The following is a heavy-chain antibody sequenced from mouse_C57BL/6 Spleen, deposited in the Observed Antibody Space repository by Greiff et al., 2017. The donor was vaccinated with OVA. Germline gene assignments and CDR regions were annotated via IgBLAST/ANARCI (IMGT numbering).Heavy chain of an antibody. J-gene: IGHJ4*01. CDR2: IYPGSGST. Sequence: QVQLQQPGAELVKPGASVKMSCKASGYTFTSYWITWVKQRPGQGLEWIGDIYPGSGSTNYNEKFKSKATLTVDTSSSTAYMQLSSLTSDDAAVYYCARGGLRRTDYAMDYWGQGTSVTVSS. V-gene: IGHV1-55*01. D-gene: IGHD2-4*01. CDR1: GYTFTSYW. CDR3: ARGGLRRTDYAMDY.